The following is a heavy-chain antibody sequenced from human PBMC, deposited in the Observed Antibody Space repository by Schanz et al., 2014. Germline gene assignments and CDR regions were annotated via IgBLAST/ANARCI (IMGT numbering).Heavy chain of an antibody. J-gene: IGHJ6*03. CDR3: ARGGSSGYDFSIYYMDV. V-gene: IGHV3-33*01. CDR2: IWYDGNNK. CDR1: GLNFDYYG. Sequence: QVQLVESGGGVVQPGRSLRLSCATSGLNFDYYGMNWVRQAPGKGLEWVAIIWYDGNNKKYADSVKGRFTISRDNFKNTLFLQMNSLRAEDTAAYYCARGGSSGYDFSIYYMDVWGKGTTXTVSS. D-gene: IGHD5-12*01.